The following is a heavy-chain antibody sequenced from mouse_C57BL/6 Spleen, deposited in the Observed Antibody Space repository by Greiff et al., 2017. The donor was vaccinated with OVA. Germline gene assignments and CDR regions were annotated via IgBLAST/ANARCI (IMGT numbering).Heavy chain of an antibody. J-gene: IGHJ3*01. CDR1: GYSFTSYY. Sequence: QVQLQQSGPELVKPGASVKISCKASGYSFTSYYIHWVKQRPGQGLEWIGWIYPGSGNTKYNEKFKGKATLTADTSSSTAYMQLSSLTSEDSAVYYCAIPHYYGSRPGFAYWGQGTLVTVSA. D-gene: IGHD1-1*01. CDR2: IYPGSGNT. V-gene: IGHV1-66*01. CDR3: AIPHYYGSRPGFAY.